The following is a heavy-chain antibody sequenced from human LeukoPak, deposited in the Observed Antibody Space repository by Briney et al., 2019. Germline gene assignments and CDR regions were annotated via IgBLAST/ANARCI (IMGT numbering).Heavy chain of an antibody. V-gene: IGHV1-18*01. J-gene: IGHJ4*02. CDR3: ARAAVGATPFDN. D-gene: IGHD1-26*01. CDR2: SNVNTVNT. CDR1: GYIFNTFG. Sequence: GASVKVSCKASGYIFNTFGISWVRQAPGQGLEWMGWSNVNTVNTNNAQNLQGRATLTTDTSTNTAYMELRSLRSDDTAVYYCARAAVGATPFDNWGQGTLVTVSS.